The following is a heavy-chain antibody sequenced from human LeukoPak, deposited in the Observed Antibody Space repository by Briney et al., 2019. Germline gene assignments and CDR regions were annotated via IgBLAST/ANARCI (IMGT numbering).Heavy chain of an antibody. Sequence: PGGSLRLSCAASRFTFSSYWMHWVRQAPGKGLMWVSRVNSDGSSRTYADSVKGRFTISRDNSKNTLYLQMNSLRAEDTAVYYCAKLVSSGCFWYWGQGTLVTVSS. CDR1: RFTFSSYW. D-gene: IGHD6-19*01. V-gene: IGHV3-74*01. CDR3: AKLVSSGCFWY. CDR2: VNSDGSSR. J-gene: IGHJ4*02.